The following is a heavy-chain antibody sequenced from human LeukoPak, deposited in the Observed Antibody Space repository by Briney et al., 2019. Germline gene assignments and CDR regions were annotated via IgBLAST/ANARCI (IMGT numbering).Heavy chain of an antibody. V-gene: IGHV3-23*01. CDR3: VKVPAVAGKKNWFDP. CDR1: GFTFSNYP. Sequence: GGSLRLSCAVAGFTFSNYPMSWVRQAPGKGLEWVSAISGGSTFYADSVKGRFTISRDNSKNTLYLQIDSLRAEDTAVYYCVKVPAVAGKKNWFDPWGLGTLVTVSS. J-gene: IGHJ5*02. D-gene: IGHD6-19*01. CDR2: ISGGST.